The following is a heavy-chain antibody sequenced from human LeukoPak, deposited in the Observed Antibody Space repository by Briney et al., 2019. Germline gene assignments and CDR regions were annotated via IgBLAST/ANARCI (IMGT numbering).Heavy chain of an antibody. Sequence: ASVKVSCKASGYTFTSYGISWVRQAPGQGREWMGWISAYKGNTNYAQTLQGRVTVTTDTSTSTAYVELRRLRSDDTAVYYCAREDGLVRDSSRCYPLDYWGQGNLVTVSS. J-gene: IGHJ4*02. CDR2: ISAYKGNT. CDR1: GYTFTSYG. D-gene: IGHD3-22*01. CDR3: AREDGLVRDSSRCYPLDY. V-gene: IGHV1-18*01.